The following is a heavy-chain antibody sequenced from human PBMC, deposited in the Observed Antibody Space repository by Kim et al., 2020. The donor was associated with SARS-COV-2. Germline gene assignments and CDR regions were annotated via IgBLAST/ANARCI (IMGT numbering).Heavy chain of an antibody. CDR3: ARDTYSSSSKERIYYYYGMDV. D-gene: IGHD6-6*01. J-gene: IGHJ6*02. V-gene: IGHV3-21*01. Sequence: GGSLRLSCAASGFTFSSYSMNWVRQAPGKGLEWVSSISSSSSYIYYADSVKGRFTISRDNAKNSLYLQMNSLRAEDTAVYYCARDTYSSSSKERIYYYYGMDVWGQGTTVTVSS. CDR2: ISSSSSYI. CDR1: GFTFSSYS.